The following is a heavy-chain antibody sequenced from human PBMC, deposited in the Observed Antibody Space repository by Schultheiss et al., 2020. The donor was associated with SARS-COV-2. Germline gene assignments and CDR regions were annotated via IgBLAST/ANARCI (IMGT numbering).Heavy chain of an antibody. D-gene: IGHD2-15*01. V-gene: IGHV3-7*01. CDR3: AKEGGWYERHYYYGMDV. CDR1: GFTVSSNY. CDR2: IKQDGSEK. J-gene: IGHJ6*02. Sequence: GGSLRLSCAASGFTVSSNYMSWVRQAPGKGLEWVANIKQDGSEKYYVDSVKGRFTISRDNAKKSLYLQMNSLIAEDMAVYYCAKEGGWYERHYYYGMDVWGQGTTVTVSS.